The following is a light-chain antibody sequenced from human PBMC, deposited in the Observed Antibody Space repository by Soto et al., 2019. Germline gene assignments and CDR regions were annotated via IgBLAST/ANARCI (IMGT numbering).Light chain of an antibody. CDR1: SGSVSTSYY. J-gene: IGLJ3*02. Sequence: QTVVTQEPSFSVSPGGTVTLTCGLSSGSVSTSYYPSWYQQTPGQAPRTLIDSTNTRSSGVPDRFSGSILGNKAALTITGAQADDESDYYCVLYMGSGIWMFGGGTKLTVL. CDR2: STN. V-gene: IGLV8-61*01. CDR3: VLYMGSGIWM.